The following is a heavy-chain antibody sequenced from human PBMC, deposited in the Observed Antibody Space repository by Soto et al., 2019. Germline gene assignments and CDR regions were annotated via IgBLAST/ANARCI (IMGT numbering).Heavy chain of an antibody. CDR1: GGTFSSYT. Sequence: SVKVSCKASGGTFSSYTISWVRQAPGQGLEWMGRIIPILGIANYAQKFQGRVTITADKSTSTAYMELSSLRSEDTAVYYCARASAPNITIFGVAHAFDIWGQGTMVTVSS. D-gene: IGHD3-3*01. J-gene: IGHJ3*02. CDR2: IIPILGIA. CDR3: ARASAPNITIFGVAHAFDI. V-gene: IGHV1-69*02.